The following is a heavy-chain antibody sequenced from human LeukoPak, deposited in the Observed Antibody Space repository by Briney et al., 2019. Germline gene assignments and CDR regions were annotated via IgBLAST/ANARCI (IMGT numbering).Heavy chain of an antibody. CDR1: GFTFSSYA. Sequence: PGGSLRLSCAASGFTFSSYAMNWVRQAPGKGLEWVSGISGSAGSTYYADSVKGRFTISRDNSKNTLFLQMNSLRAEDTAVYYCARCPVPYDSSARWFDPWGQGTLVTVSS. CDR2: ISGSAGST. D-gene: IGHD3-22*01. CDR3: ARCPVPYDSSARWFDP. V-gene: IGHV3-23*01. J-gene: IGHJ5*02.